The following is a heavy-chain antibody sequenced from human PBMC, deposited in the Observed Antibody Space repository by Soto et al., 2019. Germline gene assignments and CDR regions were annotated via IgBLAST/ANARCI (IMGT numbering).Heavy chain of an antibody. CDR3: ARDLWGYCGTDCYPLDV. CDR2: MYNTGST. V-gene: IGHV4-59*01. CDR1: GGTISRYY. J-gene: IGHJ6*02. D-gene: IGHD2-21*02. Sequence: QVQLQESGPGLVKPSETLSLTCTVSGGTISRYYWSWIRQPPGKGLEWIGYMYNTGSTVYNPSFKSRVTISVDTSKHQCSLKLNSVTAADTGVYYCARDLWGYCGTDCYPLDVWGQGTTVNVSS.